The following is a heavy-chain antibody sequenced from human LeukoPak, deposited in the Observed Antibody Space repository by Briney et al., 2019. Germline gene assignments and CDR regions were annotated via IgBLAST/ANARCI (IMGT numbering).Heavy chain of an antibody. CDR3: ARDLGYSGYDPTDDYYYYMDV. J-gene: IGHJ6*03. CDR2: ISSSSSYI. CDR1: GFTFSSYS. D-gene: IGHD5-12*01. Sequence: GGSLRLSCAASGFTFSSYSMNWVRQAPGKGLEWVSSISSSSSYIYYADSVKGRFTISRDNAKNSLYLQINSLRAEDTAVYYCARDLGYSGYDPTDDYYYYMDVWGKGTTVTVSS. V-gene: IGHV3-21*01.